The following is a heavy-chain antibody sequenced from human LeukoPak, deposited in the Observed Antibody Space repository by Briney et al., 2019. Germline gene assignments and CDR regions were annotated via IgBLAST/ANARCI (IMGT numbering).Heavy chain of an antibody. D-gene: IGHD3-22*01. Sequence: AVVKDSGAASGYTFSDYYLHWVRQAPGQGLEWMGWMNPNSGGTNYAQKFQGRITMTGDTSTAYLALGRLRSDDTAVYYCARDLGSTIVVGGQTFDVWGRGKTVSVSS. J-gene: IGHJ3*01. V-gene: IGHV1-2*02. CDR3: ARDLGSTIVVGGQTFDV. CDR2: MNPNSGGT. CDR1: GYTFSDYY.